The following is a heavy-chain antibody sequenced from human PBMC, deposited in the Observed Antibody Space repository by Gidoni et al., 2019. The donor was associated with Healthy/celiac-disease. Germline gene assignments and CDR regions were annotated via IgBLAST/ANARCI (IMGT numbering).Heavy chain of an antibody. V-gene: IGHV3-48*02. CDR1: GFTFSSYS. Sequence: EVHLVESGGGLVQPGGSLRLSCAASGFTFSSYSMNWVRQAPGKGLEWVSYISSSSSTIYYADSVKGRFTISRDNAKNSLYLQMNSLRDEDTAVYYCARDLGYYDILTGYYSLVYYYYGMDVWGQGTTVTVSS. J-gene: IGHJ6*02. D-gene: IGHD3-9*01. CDR3: ARDLGYYDILTGYYSLVYYYYGMDV. CDR2: ISSSSSTI.